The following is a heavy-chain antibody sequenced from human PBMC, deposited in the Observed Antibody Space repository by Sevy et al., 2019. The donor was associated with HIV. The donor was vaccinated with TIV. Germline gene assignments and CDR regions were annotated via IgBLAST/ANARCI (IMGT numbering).Heavy chain of an antibody. CDR2: IKEDGSDK. Sequence: GGSLRLSCGASGFTFSSYWMNWVRQAPGKGLECVANIKEDGSDKYYVDSVKGRFTISRDNAQNSLYLEMNSLRAEDTAVYYCARWDVWGKGTTVTVSS. J-gene: IGHJ6*04. CDR1: GFTFSSYW. CDR3: ARWDV. V-gene: IGHV3-7*01.